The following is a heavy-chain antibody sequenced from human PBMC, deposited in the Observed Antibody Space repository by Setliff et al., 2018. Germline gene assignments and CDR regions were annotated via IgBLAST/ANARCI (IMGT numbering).Heavy chain of an antibody. CDR2: MYFSGST. V-gene: IGHV4-39*06. CDR3: ARAPRYFDSTGSYFDG. J-gene: IGHJ4*02. CDR1: GGSISTNSYY. D-gene: IGHD3-22*01. Sequence: SETLSLTCTVSGGSISTNSYYWGWIRQPPGKGLEWIGSMYFSGSTYYNPSLKSRVTMSIDKSKNEFPLKMSSVTAADTAVYYCARAPRYFDSTGSYFDGWGQGTLVTV.